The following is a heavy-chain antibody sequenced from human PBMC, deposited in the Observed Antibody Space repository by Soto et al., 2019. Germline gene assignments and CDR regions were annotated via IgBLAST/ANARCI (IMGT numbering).Heavy chain of an antibody. CDR3: ARLGGSGSYPLY. D-gene: IGHD3-10*01. Sequence: SETLSLTCAVSGGSISSSNWWSWVRQPPGKGLEWIGSIYYSGSTYYNPSLKSRVTISVDTSKNQFSLKLSSVTAADTAVYYCARLGGSGSYPLYWGQGTLVTVSS. CDR1: GGSISSSNW. CDR2: IYYSGST. J-gene: IGHJ4*02. V-gene: IGHV4-39*01.